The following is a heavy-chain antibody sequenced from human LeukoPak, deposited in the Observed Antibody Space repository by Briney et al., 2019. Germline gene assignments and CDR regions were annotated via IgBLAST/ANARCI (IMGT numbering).Heavy chain of an antibody. Sequence: PGGSLRLSCAASGFTFSSYAMSWVRQAPGKGLEWVSAISGSGGSTYYADFVKGRFTISRDNSKNTLYLQMNSLRAEDTAVYYCANGYSGYDQPFDYWGQGTLVTVSS. V-gene: IGHV3-23*01. D-gene: IGHD5-12*01. CDR2: ISGSGGST. CDR1: GFTFSSYA. CDR3: ANGYSGYDQPFDY. J-gene: IGHJ4*02.